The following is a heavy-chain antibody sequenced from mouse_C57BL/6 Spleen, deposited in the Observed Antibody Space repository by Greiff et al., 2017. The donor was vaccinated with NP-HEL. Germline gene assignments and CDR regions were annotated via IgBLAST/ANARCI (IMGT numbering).Heavy chain of an antibody. CDR1: GFTFSSYA. CDR2: ISDGGSYT. CDR3: ARDGDYDKYFDV. Sequence: EVQGVESGGGLVKPGGSLKLSCAASGFTFSSYAMSWVRQTPEKRLEWVATISDGGSYTYYPDNVKGRFTISRDNAKNNLYLQMSHLKSEDTAMYYCARDGDYDKYFDVWGTGTTVTVAS. V-gene: IGHV5-4*01. D-gene: IGHD2-4*01. J-gene: IGHJ1*03.